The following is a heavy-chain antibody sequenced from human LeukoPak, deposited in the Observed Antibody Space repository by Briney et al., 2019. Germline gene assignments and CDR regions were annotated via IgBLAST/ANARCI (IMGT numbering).Heavy chain of an antibody. D-gene: IGHD2-15*01. CDR2: IYYSGST. CDR1: GGSVSSGSYY. CDR3: ARAVVVVAATFWFDP. V-gene: IGHV4-61*01. Sequence: SETLSLTCTVSGGSVSSGSYYWSWIRRPPGTGLEWIGYIYYSGSTNYNPSLKSRVTISVDTSKNQFSLKLSSVTAADTAVYYCARAVVVVAATFWFDPWGQGTLVTVSS. J-gene: IGHJ5*02.